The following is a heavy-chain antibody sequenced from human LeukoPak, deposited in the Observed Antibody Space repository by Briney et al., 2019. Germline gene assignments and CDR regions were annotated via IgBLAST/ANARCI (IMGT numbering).Heavy chain of an antibody. Sequence: EASVKVSCKASGGTFSSYAISWVRQAPGQGLEWMGGIIPIFGTANYAQKFQGRVTMTRDTSISTAYMELSRLRSDDTAVYYCARGNRYCSSTSCLLFDYWGQGTLVTVSS. CDR1: GGTFSSYA. D-gene: IGHD2-2*01. J-gene: IGHJ4*02. CDR2: IIPIFGTA. CDR3: ARGNRYCSSTSCLLFDY. V-gene: IGHV1-69*05.